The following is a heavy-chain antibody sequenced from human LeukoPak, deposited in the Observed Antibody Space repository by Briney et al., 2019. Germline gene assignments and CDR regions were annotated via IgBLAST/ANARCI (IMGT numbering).Heavy chain of an antibody. Sequence: SETLSLTCAVSGGSISSSNWWSWVRQPPGKGLEWIGEIYHSGSTNYNPSLKSRVTMSVDTSKNLFSLKVSSVTAADTAVYYCARGRSNYYGMDVWGQGTTVTVSS. CDR2: IYHSGST. CDR3: ARGRSNYYGMDV. CDR1: GGSISSSNW. J-gene: IGHJ6*02. V-gene: IGHV4-4*02. D-gene: IGHD1-26*01.